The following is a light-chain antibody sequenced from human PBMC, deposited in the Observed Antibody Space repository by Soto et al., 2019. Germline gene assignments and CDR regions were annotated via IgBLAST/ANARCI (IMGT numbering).Light chain of an antibody. CDR1: QGIRSD. CDR2: AAS. J-gene: IGKJ1*01. Sequence: AIQMTQSPSSLSSSVGDRVTVTCRASQGIRSDLAWYQEKPGQAPKLLMYAASTLPTGVPSRFSGSGSGTDFTLTISRLQPEDFAAYYCLQYYSSPRTFGQGTKVEIK. V-gene: IGKV1-6*01. CDR3: LQYYSSPRT.